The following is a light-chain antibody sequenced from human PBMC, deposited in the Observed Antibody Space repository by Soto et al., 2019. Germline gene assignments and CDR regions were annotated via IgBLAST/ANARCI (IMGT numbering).Light chain of an antibody. J-gene: IGKJ1*01. CDR1: QSISSW. CDR2: DAS. CDR3: QQYNSYPWT. V-gene: IGKV1-5*01. Sequence: DIQMTQSPSTLSASVGDRVTITCRASQSISSWLAWYQQKPGKAPKLLIYDASSLESGVPSRFSGSGSGTEFTHTISSLQPDDFATYYCQQYNSYPWTFGQGTKVEIK.